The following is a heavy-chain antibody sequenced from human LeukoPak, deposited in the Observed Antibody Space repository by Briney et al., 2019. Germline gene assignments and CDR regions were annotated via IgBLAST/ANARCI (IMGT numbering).Heavy chain of an antibody. CDR2: ISGSGGST. J-gene: IGHJ4*02. V-gene: IGHV3-23*01. Sequence: QAGGSLRLSCAASGFTFSSYAMSWVRQAPGKGLEWVSAISGSGGSTYYADSVKGRFTISRDNSKNTLYLQMNSLRAEDTAVYYCAKAHDSSGYYSGNWGRGTLVTVSS. CDR3: AKAHDSSGYYSGN. D-gene: IGHD3-22*01. CDR1: GFTFSSYA.